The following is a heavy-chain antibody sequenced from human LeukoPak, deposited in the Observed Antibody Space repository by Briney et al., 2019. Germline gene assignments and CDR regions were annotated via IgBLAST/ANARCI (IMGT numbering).Heavy chain of an antibody. CDR3: ARGDSSSWYND. CDR1: GYRFTSYW. J-gene: IGHJ4*02. Sequence: GESLKISCKGPGYRFTSYWIGWVRQMPGKGLEWMGIIYPGDSETRYSPSFQGQVTISADKSISTAYLQWSSLKASDTAMYYCARGDSSSWYNDWGQGTLVTVSS. CDR2: IYPGDSET. D-gene: IGHD6-13*01. V-gene: IGHV5-51*01.